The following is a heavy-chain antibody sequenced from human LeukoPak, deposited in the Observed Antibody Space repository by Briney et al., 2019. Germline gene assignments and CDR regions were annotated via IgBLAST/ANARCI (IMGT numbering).Heavy chain of an antibody. D-gene: IGHD3-3*01. J-gene: IGHJ4*02. CDR1: GGSFSGYY. Sequence: SETLSLTCAVCGGSFSGYYWSWIRQPPGKGLEWIGEINHSGSTNYNPSLKSRVTISVDTSKNQLSLKLSSVTAADTAVYYCARGGTHDFWSGYYYFDYWGQGTLVTVSS. CDR3: ARGGTHDFWSGYYYFDY. V-gene: IGHV4-34*01. CDR2: INHSGST.